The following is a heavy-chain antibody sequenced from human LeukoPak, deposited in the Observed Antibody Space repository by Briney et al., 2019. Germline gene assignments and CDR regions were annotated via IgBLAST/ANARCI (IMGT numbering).Heavy chain of an antibody. Sequence: SETLSLTCTVSGGSISSSSYYWGWIRQPPGQGLEWIGSIYYSGSTYYNPSLKSRVTISVDTSKNQFSLKLSSVTAADTAVYYCARQYYYGSGSQQDVWGQGTTVTVSS. CDR1: GGSISSSSYY. CDR3: ARQYYYGSGSQQDV. D-gene: IGHD3-10*01. CDR2: IYYSGST. V-gene: IGHV4-39*01. J-gene: IGHJ6*02.